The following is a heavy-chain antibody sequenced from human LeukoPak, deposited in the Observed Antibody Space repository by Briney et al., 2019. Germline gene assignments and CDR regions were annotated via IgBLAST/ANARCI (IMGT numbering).Heavy chain of an antibody. CDR3: ARYYIRDGYPWGFDY. CDR2: ISSSSSYI. Sequence: PGGSLRLSCAASGFTFSSYSMNWVRQAPGKGLEWVSSISSSSSYIYYADSVKGRFTISRDNAKNSLYLQMNSLRAEDTAVYYCARYYIRDGYPWGFDYCGQGTRVTVSS. J-gene: IGHJ4*02. CDR1: GFTFSSYS. V-gene: IGHV3-21*01. D-gene: IGHD5-24*01.